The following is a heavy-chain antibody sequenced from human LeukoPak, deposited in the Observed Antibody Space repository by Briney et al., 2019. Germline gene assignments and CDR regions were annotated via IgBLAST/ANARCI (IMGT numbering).Heavy chain of an antibody. CDR3: ARLGFSNSGSYLAPSDY. V-gene: IGHV4-39*01. CDR1: GGSIGSSSYY. J-gene: IGHJ4*02. Sequence: PSGTLSLTCTVSGGSIGSSSYYWGWIRQPPGKGLEWIGSIYHSGSNYNNPSLKSRVTISADTSKNQVSLKLSSVTAADTAVYYCARLGFSNSGSYLAPSDYWGQGTLVTVSS. D-gene: IGHD1-26*01. CDR2: IYHSGSN.